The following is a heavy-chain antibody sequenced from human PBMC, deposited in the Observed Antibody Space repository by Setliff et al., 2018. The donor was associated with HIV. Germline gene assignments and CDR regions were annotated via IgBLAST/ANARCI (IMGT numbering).Heavy chain of an antibody. CDR3: ARGRDYYGSGSYFNGRANSYYFMDV. J-gene: IGHJ6*03. V-gene: IGHV4-34*01. Sequence: SETLSLTCAVYGGSFSGYYWSRIRQPPGKGLEWTGEINHSGSTNYNPSLKSRVTISVDTSKNQFSLRLSSVTAADTAVYYCARGRDYYGSGSYFNGRANSYYFMDVWGKGTTVTVSS. CDR1: GGSFSGYY. CDR2: INHSGST. D-gene: IGHD3-10*01.